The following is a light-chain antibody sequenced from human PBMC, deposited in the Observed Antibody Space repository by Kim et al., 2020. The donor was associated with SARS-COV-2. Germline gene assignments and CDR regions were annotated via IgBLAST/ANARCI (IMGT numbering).Light chain of an antibody. Sequence: ATRSVSPGERHSLACRASQSVGTYLAWYQQKPGQAPRLLIYDASKRATGIPARFRGSGSGTDFTLTIGTLEPEDSAVYYCQQRGNFGQGTRLEIK. V-gene: IGKV3-11*01. J-gene: IGKJ5*01. CDR1: QSVGTY. CDR3: QQRGN. CDR2: DAS.